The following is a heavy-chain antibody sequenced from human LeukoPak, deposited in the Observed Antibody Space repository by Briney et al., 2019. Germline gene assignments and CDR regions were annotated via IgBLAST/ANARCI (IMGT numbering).Heavy chain of an antibody. V-gene: IGHV5-51*01. CDR1: GYSFTSYW. Sequence: GESLKISCKGSGYSFTSYWIGWVRQMPGKGLEWMGIIYPGDSDTRYSPSLQGQVTISADKSISTAYLQWSSLKASDTAMYYCARRPYDSSGYYQFFDYWGQGTLVTVSS. CDR2: IYPGDSDT. CDR3: ARRPYDSSGYYQFFDY. J-gene: IGHJ4*02. D-gene: IGHD3-22*01.